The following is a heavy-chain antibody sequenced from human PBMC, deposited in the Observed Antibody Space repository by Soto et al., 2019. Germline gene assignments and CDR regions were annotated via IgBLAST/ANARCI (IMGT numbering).Heavy chain of an antibody. CDR2: IHHSGST. CDR3: ARGGYYFYMDV. Sequence: QVQLQESGPGLVKPSETLSLTCAVSGGSISISNWWSWVRQTPGKGLEWSGQIHHSGSTNYSPSLTSRVTISVDKSKNQFSLKMTSVTAADTVVYYCARGGYYFYMDVWGKGTTVTVSS. CDR1: GGSISISNW. J-gene: IGHJ6*03. D-gene: IGHD1-26*01. V-gene: IGHV4-4*02.